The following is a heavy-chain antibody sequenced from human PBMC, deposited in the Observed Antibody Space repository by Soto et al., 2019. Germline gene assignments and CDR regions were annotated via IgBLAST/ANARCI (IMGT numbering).Heavy chain of an antibody. CDR1: GYTFTSYG. D-gene: IGHD3-3*01. V-gene: IGHV1-18*01. Sequence: ASVKVSCKASGYTFTSYGISWVRQAPGQGLEWMGWISAYNGNTNYAQKLQGRVTMTTDTSTSTAYMELRSLRSDDTAVYYCTRGLYDFWSGYHHAPSDYWGKGTLVTVSS. J-gene: IGHJ4*02. CDR2: ISAYNGNT. CDR3: TRGLYDFWSGYHHAPSDY.